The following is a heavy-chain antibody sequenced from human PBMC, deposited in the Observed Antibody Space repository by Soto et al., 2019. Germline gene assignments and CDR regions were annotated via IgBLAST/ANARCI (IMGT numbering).Heavy chain of an antibody. D-gene: IGHD3-3*01. CDR2: IYYSGST. CDR3: ARAPTRSGYYIYYYYGMDV. J-gene: IGHJ6*02. CDR1: GGSISSGDYY. Sequence: SETLSLTCTVSGGSISSGDYYWSWIRQPPGKGLEWIGYIYYSGSTYYNPSLKSRVTISVDTSKNQFSLKLSSVTAADTAVYYCARAPTRSGYYIYYYYGMDVWGQGTTVTVSS. V-gene: IGHV4-30-4*01.